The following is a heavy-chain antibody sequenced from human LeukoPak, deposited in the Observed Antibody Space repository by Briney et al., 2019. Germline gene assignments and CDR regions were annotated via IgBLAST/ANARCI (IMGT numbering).Heavy chain of an antibody. Sequence: GGSLRLSCAASGFTFSSYWMSWVRQAPGKGLEWVANIKQDGSEKYYVDSVKGRFTISRDNAKNSLYLQMNSLRAEDTAVYYCARDLSYDIRYFDWLLFGGGPDYWGQGTLVTVSS. D-gene: IGHD3-9*01. CDR1: GFTFSSYW. CDR3: ARDLSYDIRYFDWLLFGGGPDY. V-gene: IGHV3-7*01. J-gene: IGHJ4*02. CDR2: IKQDGSEK.